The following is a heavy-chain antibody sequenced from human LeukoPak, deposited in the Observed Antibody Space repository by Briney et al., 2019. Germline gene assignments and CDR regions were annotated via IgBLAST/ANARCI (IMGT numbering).Heavy chain of an antibody. Sequence: GASVKVSCKASGYTFTSYGMSWVRQAPGQGLEWMGWISAYNGNTNYAQKLQGRVTMTTDTSTSTAYMELRSLRSDDTAVYYYARDFLRPRHITMIASYAFDIWGQGTMVTVSS. CDR3: ARDFLRPRHITMIASYAFDI. CDR2: ISAYNGNT. D-gene: IGHD3-22*01. J-gene: IGHJ3*02. V-gene: IGHV1-18*01. CDR1: GYTFTSYG.